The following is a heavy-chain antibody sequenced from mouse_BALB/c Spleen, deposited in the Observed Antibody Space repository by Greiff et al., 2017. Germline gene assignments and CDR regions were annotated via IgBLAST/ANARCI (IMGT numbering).Heavy chain of an antibody. CDR1: GYSFTGYY. Sequence: LVKPGASVKISCKASGYSFTGYYMHWVKQSHGKSLEWIGYISCYNGATSYNQKFKGKATFTVDTSSSTAYMQFNSLTSEDSAVYYCARSGSSSYAMDHWGQGTSVTVSS. CDR3: ARSGSSSYAMDH. V-gene: IGHV1S34*01. J-gene: IGHJ4*01. D-gene: IGHD1-1*01. CDR2: ISCYNGAT.